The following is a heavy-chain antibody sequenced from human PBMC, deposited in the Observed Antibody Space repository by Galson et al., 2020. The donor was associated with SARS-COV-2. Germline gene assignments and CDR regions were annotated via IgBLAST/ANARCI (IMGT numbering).Heavy chain of an antibody. Sequence: HGESLKISCKGSGYSFASNWIGWVRQMPGKGLEWMGIIFPGDSDTRYSPSFQGQVTISADKSIRTAYLQWSSLKASDTAMYYCARLYSDYVLGFDYWCQGTPVTVSS. CDR3: ARLYSDYVLGFDY. CDR2: IFPGDSDT. D-gene: IGHD4-17*01. V-gene: IGHV5-51*01. CDR1: GYSFASNW. J-gene: IGHJ4*02.